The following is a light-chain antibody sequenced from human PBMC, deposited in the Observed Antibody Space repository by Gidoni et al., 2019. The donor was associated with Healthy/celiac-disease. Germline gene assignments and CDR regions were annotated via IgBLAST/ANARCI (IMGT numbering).Light chain of an antibody. Sequence: ILMPQSPATLSVSPGERATLSCRSSQSVSSNLAWYQQKPGQAPRLLISDVSTRATGIPARFSGSGSGTEFTLTISSLQSEDFAVYYCQQYNNWPQLTFGGGTKVEIK. CDR1: QSVSSN. V-gene: IGKV3-15*01. CDR3: QQYNNWPQLT. J-gene: IGKJ4*01. CDR2: DVS.